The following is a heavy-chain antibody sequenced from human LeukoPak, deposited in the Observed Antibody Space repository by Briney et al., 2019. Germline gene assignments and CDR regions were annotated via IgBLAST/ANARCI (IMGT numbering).Heavy chain of an antibody. CDR3: AKLSSGWPDAFDI. CDR1: GYTFTSHY. CDR2: INPSGGRT. V-gene: IGHV1-46*01. D-gene: IGHD6-19*01. J-gene: IGHJ3*02. Sequence: ASVTVSCKASGYTFTSHYMHWVRQAPGQGLEWMGTINPSGGRTTYAQRFQGRVTMTRDTFTSTVYMELSSLRSEDTAVYYCAKLSSGWPDAFDIWGQGTMVTVSS.